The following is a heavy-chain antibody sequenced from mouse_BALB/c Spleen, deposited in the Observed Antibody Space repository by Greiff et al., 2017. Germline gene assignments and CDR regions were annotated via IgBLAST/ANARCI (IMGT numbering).Heavy chain of an antibody. D-gene: IGHD2-10*02. CDR2: ISSGGST. CDR1: GFTFSSYA. J-gene: IGHJ2*01. Sequence: EVHLVESGGGLVKPGGSLKLSCAASGFTFSSYAMSWVRQTPEKRLEWVASISSGGSTYYPDSVKGRFTISRDNARNILYLQMSSLRSEDTAMYYCAREEYGNYRYFDYWGQGTTLTVSS. V-gene: IGHV5-6-5*01. CDR3: AREEYGNYRYFDY.